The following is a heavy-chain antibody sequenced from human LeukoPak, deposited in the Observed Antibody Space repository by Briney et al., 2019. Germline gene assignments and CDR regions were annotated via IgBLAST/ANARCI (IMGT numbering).Heavy chain of an antibody. D-gene: IGHD2-15*01. J-gene: IGHJ4*02. Sequence: GGSLRLSCAASGFTVSSNYMSWVRQAPGKGLEWVSVIYSGGSTYYADSVKGRFTISRDNSKSTLYIQMNSLRAEDTAVYYCAKGYCSGGSCYYFDYWGQGTLVTVSS. CDR1: GFTVSSNY. V-gene: IGHV3-53*01. CDR2: IYSGGST. CDR3: AKGYCSGGSCYYFDY.